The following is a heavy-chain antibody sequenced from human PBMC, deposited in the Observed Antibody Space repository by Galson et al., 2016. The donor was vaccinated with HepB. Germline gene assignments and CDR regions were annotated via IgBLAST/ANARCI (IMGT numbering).Heavy chain of an antibody. Sequence: SLRLSCAAHGFDFTNFWMNWLRQAPGGGLEWVANINEDGSVKYYVDSVRGRFTISRDNAKNSLYLQMNSLRVEDTAVYYCARERGNAVLPGGLEDAYLDQWGQGNLVTVSS. CDR1: GFDFTNFW. CDR3: ARERGNAVLPGGLEDAYLDQ. D-gene: IGHD2-2*01. CDR2: INEDGSVK. V-gene: IGHV3-7*01. J-gene: IGHJ4*02.